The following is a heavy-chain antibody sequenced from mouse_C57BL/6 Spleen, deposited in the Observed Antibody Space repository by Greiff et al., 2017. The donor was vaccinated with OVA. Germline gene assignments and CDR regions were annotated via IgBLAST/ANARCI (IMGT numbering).Heavy chain of an antibody. V-gene: IGHV5-17*01. CDR1: GFTFSDYG. CDR2: ISSGSSTI. Sequence: EVQVVESGGGLVKPGGSLKLSCAASGFTFSDYGMHWVRQAPEKGLEWVAYISSGSSTIYYADTVKGRFTISRDNAKNTLFLQMTSLRSEDTAMYYCASPYGSRYWYFDVWGTGTTVTVSS. CDR3: ASPYGSRYWYFDV. J-gene: IGHJ1*03. D-gene: IGHD1-1*01.